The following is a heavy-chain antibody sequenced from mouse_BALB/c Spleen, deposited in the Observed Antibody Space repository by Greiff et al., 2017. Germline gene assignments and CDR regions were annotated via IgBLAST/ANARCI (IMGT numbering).Heavy chain of an antibody. Sequence: VQLQQPGAELVKPGASVKLSCKASGYTLTSYWMHWVKQRPGQGLEWIGEIDPSDSYTNYNQKFKGKATLTVDKSSSTAYMQLSSLTSEDSAVYYCARGRGIITTVVAHFDYWGQGTTLTVSS. D-gene: IGHD1-1*01. CDR1: GYTLTSYW. CDR3: ARGRGIITTVVAHFDY. CDR2: IDPSDSYT. J-gene: IGHJ2*01. V-gene: IGHV1-69*02.